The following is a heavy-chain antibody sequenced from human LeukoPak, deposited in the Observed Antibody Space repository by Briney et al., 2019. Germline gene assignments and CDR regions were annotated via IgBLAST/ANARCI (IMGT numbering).Heavy chain of an antibody. J-gene: IGHJ4*02. V-gene: IGHV1-2*02. CDR3: APTAEAYTSWWKV. CDR1: GYTFTGYY. CDR2: INPNSGGT. Sequence: ASVKVSCKAPGYTFTGYYMHWVRQAPGQGLEWMGWINPNSGGTNYAQKFQGRVTMTRDTSISTAYLEVRSLTSDDTAVYYCAPTAEAYTSWWKVWGQGTLVTVSS. D-gene: IGHD3-16*01.